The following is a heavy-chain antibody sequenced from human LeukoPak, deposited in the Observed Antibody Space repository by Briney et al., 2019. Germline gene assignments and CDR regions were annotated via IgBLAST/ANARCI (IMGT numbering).Heavy chain of an antibody. CDR2: ISSSGGTI. J-gene: IGHJ4*02. V-gene: IGHV3-11*01. Sequence: GGSLRLSCAASGFTFSDSYMNWIRQAPGKGLEWLSYISSSGGTIYYADSVKGRFAISRDNARNSLYLHLNGLRAEDTAVYYCARGTSHIDYWGQGTLVTVSS. CDR1: GFTFSDSY. CDR3: ARGTSHIDY. D-gene: IGHD2-2*01.